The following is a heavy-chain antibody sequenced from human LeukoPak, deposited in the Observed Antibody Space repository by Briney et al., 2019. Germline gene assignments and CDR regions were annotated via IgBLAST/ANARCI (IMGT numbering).Heavy chain of an antibody. CDR1: GFTFSSYS. CDR2: ISSSSSYI. Sequence: GGSLRLSCAASGFTFSSYSMNWVRQAPGKGLAWVSSISSSSSYIYYADSVKGRFTISRDNAKNSLYLQMNSLRAEDTAVYYCAKWGATVTPDYYYYYMDVWGKGTTVTVSS. J-gene: IGHJ6*03. D-gene: IGHD4-17*01. CDR3: AKWGATVTPDYYYYYMDV. V-gene: IGHV3-21*04.